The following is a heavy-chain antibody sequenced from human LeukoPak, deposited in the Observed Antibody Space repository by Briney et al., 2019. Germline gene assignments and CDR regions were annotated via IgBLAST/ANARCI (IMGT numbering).Heavy chain of an antibody. V-gene: IGHV3-23*01. D-gene: IGHD1-7*01. CDR1: GFTFSSYA. Sequence: GGPLRLSCAASGFTFSSYATSWVRQAPGKGLEWVSAISGSGGHTYYADSVKGRFSISRDNSKNTLYLQMNSLRAEDTAVYYCAKDINWDSYFDYWGQGTLVTVSS. J-gene: IGHJ4*02. CDR3: AKDINWDSYFDY. CDR2: ISGSGGHT.